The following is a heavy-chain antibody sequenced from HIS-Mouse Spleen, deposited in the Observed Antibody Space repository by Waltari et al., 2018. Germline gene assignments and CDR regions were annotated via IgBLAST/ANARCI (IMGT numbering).Heavy chain of an antibody. CDR1: GFTFSSYW. CDR2: IKQDGSEK. D-gene: IGHD6-6*01. CDR3: ARPLIAAHIFFDY. J-gene: IGHJ4*02. Sequence: EVQLVESGGGLVQPGGSLRLSCAASGFTFSSYWMSWVRRAPGKGLEWVANIKQDGSEKYYVDSVKGRFTISRDNAKNSLYLQMNSLRAEDTAVYYCARPLIAAHIFFDYWGQGTLVTVSS. V-gene: IGHV3-7*01.